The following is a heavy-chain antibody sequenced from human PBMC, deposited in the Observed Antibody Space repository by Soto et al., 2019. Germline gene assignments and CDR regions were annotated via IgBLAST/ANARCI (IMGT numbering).Heavy chain of an antibody. D-gene: IGHD1-26*01. CDR1: GFTFSSYW. CDR2: INSDGSST. Sequence: PGGSLRLSCAASGFTFSSYWMHWVRQAPGKGLVWVSRINSDGSSTSYADSVKGRFTISRDNAKNTLYLQMNSLRAEDTAVYYCARDFSPSAGRGVGATFWFDPWGQGSLVTVSS. V-gene: IGHV3-74*01. J-gene: IGHJ5*02. CDR3: ARDFSPSAGRGVGATFWFDP.